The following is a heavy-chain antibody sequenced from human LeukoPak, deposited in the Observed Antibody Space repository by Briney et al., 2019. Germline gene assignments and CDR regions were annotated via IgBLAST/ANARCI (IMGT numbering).Heavy chain of an antibody. CDR2: ISGSGGTT. J-gene: IGHJ4*02. CDR3: VKRTVNYHFDF. D-gene: IGHD1-7*01. V-gene: IGHV3-23*01. CDR1: GFTLSSFA. Sequence: GGSLRLSCAASGFTLSSFAMNWVRQAPGKGLEWVSAISGSGGTTFYADSVKGRLTISRDNSKNTLYLQMNSLRAEDTAVYYCVKRTVNYHFDFWGQGTLVTVSS.